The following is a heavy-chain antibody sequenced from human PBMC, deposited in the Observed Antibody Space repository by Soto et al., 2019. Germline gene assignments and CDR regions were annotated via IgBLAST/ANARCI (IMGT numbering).Heavy chain of an antibody. CDR1: GFSLSTSGVG. CDR2: IYWDDDK. Sequence: QITLKESGPTLVKPTQTLTLTCTFSGFSLSTSGVGVGWIRQPPGKALEWLALIYWDDDKRYSPSLKSRLTITKATSKIQVVLTMTNMDPVDTATYYCAHRTSGWTFDYWGQGTLVTVSS. D-gene: IGHD3-10*01. CDR3: AHRTSGWTFDY. V-gene: IGHV2-5*02. J-gene: IGHJ4*02.